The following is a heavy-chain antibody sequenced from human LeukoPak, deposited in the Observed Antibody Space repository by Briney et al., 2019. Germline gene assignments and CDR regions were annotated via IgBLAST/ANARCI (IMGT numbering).Heavy chain of an antibody. Sequence: GGSLRLSCAASGFTFSSYAMHWVRQAPGKGLEWVAVISYDGSNKYYADSVKGRFTISRDNSKNTLYLQMNGLRAEDTAVYYCARDLSDYFDYWGQGTLVTVSS. CDR1: GFTFSSYA. J-gene: IGHJ4*02. CDR3: ARDLSDYFDY. CDR2: ISYDGSNK. V-gene: IGHV3-30-3*01.